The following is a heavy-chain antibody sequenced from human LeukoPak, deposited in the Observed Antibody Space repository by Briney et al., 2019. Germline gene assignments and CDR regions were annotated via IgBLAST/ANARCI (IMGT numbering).Heavy chain of an antibody. Sequence: TGGSLRLSCAGARFTFSSYSMNWVRQAPGKGLEWVSSISSSGSYIYYADSVKGRFTISRDNAKNSLYLQMNSLRAEDTAVYYCARFFDPGFLHYFDYWGQGTLVTVSS. V-gene: IGHV3-21*01. CDR1: RFTFSSYS. D-gene: IGHD3-9*01. CDR2: ISSSGSYI. J-gene: IGHJ4*02. CDR3: ARFFDPGFLHYFDY.